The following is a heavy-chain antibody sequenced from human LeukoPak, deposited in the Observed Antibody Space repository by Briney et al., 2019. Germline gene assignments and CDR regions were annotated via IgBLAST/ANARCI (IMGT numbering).Heavy chain of an antibody. J-gene: IGHJ4*02. Sequence: PSETLSLTCTVSGGSISSSSYYWGWIRQPPGKGLEWIGSIYYSGSTYYNPFLKSRVTISVDTSKNQFSLKLSSVTAADTAVYYCARQRRGYSGYELDYWGQGTLVTVSS. CDR1: GGSISSSSYY. D-gene: IGHD5-12*01. V-gene: IGHV4-39*01. CDR2: IYYSGST. CDR3: ARQRRGYSGYELDY.